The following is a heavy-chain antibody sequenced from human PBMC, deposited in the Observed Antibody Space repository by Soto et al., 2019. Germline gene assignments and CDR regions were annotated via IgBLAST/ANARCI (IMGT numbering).Heavy chain of an antibody. D-gene: IGHD3-10*01. CDR2: IYHSGST. Sequence: QLQLQESGSGLVKPSQTLSLTCAVSGGSISSGAYSWSWIRQPPGKGLEWIGYIYHSGSTCFNPALRRRVAISIARSKNQLSPKPTSVTAAYTVVYYCARVPGPWGQGTLGTVSS. CDR1: GGSISSGAYS. CDR3: ARVPGP. J-gene: IGHJ5*02. V-gene: IGHV4-30-2*01.